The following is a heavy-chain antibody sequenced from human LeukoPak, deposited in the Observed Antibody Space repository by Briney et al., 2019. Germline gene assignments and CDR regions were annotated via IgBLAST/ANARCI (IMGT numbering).Heavy chain of an antibody. CDR3: AKSQLLRQAEHCSGGTCYWPFWFDP. V-gene: IGHV4-39*07. Sequence: SETLSLTCTVSGGSISRSRDYWGWLRQPPGKGLEWIGSIYYSGSTYYNPSLKSRVTISGDTSKNQFSLQLNSVTPEDTAVYYCAKSQLLRQAEHCSGGTCYWPFWFDPWGQGTLVTVSS. J-gene: IGHJ5*02. D-gene: IGHD2-15*01. CDR2: IYYSGST. CDR1: GGSISRSRDY.